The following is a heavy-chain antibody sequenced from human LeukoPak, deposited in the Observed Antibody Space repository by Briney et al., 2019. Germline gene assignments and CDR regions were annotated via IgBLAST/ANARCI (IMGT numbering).Heavy chain of an antibody. CDR1: GGTFSSYA. CDR3: ARERGDVTGYFDY. J-gene: IGHJ4*02. Sequence: SVKVSCKASGGTFSSYAISWVRQAPGQGLEWMGRIIPILGIANYARKFQGRVTITADKSTSTAYMELSSLRSEDTAVYYCARERGDVTGYFDYWGQGTLVTVSS. V-gene: IGHV1-69*04. D-gene: IGHD3-16*01. CDR2: IIPILGIA.